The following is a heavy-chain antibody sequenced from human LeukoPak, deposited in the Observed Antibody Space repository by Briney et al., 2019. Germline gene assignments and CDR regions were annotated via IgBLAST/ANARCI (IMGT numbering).Heavy chain of an antibody. CDR2: IYYSGST. D-gene: IGHD3-22*01. V-gene: IGHV4-39*01. Sequence: PSETLSLTCTVSGGSISSSSYYWGWIRQPPGKGLEWIGSIYYSGSTYYNPSLKSRVTISVDTSKNQFSLKLSSATAADTAVYYCARHGYYDSSGYYYLFDYWGQGTLVTVSS. J-gene: IGHJ4*02. CDR1: GGSISSSSYY. CDR3: ARHGYYDSSGYYYLFDY.